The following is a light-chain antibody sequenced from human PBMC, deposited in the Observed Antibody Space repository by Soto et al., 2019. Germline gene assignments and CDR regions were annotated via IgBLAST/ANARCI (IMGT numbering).Light chain of an antibody. CDR3: QVWDSSSDPLV. Sequence: SYELTQPPSVSVAPGKTARITCGGNNIGSKSVYWYQQKPGQAPVLVIYYDSDRPSGIPERFSGSNSGNTATLTISRVEAGDEADYYCQVWDSSSDPLVFGTGTKLTVL. V-gene: IGLV3-21*04. CDR1: NIGSKS. J-gene: IGLJ1*01. CDR2: YDS.